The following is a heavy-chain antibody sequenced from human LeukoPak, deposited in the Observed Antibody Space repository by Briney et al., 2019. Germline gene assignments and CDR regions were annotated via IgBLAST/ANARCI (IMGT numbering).Heavy chain of an antibody. D-gene: IGHD3-22*01. Sequence: PGRSLRLSCAASGFTFSSYGMHWVRQAPGKGLEGVAVIWYDGSNKYYADSVKGRFTISRDNSKNTLYLQMNSLRAEDTAVYYCAKDSHPYYYDSSGYYKYPFDYWGQGTLVTVSS. J-gene: IGHJ4*02. CDR3: AKDSHPYYYDSSGYYKYPFDY. CDR1: GFTFSSYG. V-gene: IGHV3-33*06. CDR2: IWYDGSNK.